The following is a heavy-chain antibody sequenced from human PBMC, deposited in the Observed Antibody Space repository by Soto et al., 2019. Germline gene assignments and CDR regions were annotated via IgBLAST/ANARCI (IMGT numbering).Heavy chain of an antibody. Sequence: SETLSLTCTVSGDSISSYYWTWIRQPPGKGLEWIGYIYRTGNTKCNPSLKSRVTISVDTSKNQFSLEMNSVSAADTAVYYCARQQQFGELTALDVWGQGTTVTVS. J-gene: IGHJ6*02. CDR3: ARQQQFGELTALDV. D-gene: IGHD3-10*01. CDR1: GDSISSYY. CDR2: IYRTGNT. V-gene: IGHV4-59*08.